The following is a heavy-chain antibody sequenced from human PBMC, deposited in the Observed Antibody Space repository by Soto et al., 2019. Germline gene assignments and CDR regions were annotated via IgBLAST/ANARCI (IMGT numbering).Heavy chain of an antibody. Sequence: GGSLRLSCAASGFTFSTHSMNWVRQAPGKGLEWISYITSSSVTMYADSVKGRFTISRDNDKNSLYLQMNSLRVEDTAVYFCVGEVGFQLIYWGQGTLVTVSS. J-gene: IGHJ4*02. CDR2: ITSSSVT. D-gene: IGHD2-2*01. CDR3: VGEVGFQLIY. V-gene: IGHV3-48*01. CDR1: GFTFSTHS.